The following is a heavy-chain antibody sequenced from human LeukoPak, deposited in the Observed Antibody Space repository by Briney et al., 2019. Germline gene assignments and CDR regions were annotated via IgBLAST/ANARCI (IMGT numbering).Heavy chain of an antibody. CDR3: ARRITMVRGVIIRAAFDI. V-gene: IGHV1-69*06. J-gene: IGHJ3*02. CDR1: GGTFISYA. CDR2: IIPIFGTA. D-gene: IGHD3-10*01. Sequence: ASVKVSCKASGGTFISYAISWVRQAPGQGLEWMGGIIPIFGTANYAQKFQGRVTITADKSTSTAYMELSSLRSEDTAVYYCARRITMVRGVIIRAAFDIWGQGTMVTVSS.